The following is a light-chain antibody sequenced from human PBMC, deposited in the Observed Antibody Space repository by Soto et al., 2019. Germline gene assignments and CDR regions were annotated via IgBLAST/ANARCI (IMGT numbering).Light chain of an antibody. V-gene: IGLV2-14*01. CDR1: SSDVGRYNY. CDR2: DVS. Sequence: QSASVSGSPGQSIAISCTGTSSDVGRYNYVSWFQQHPGKAPKLMIYDVSNRPSGVSDRFSGSKSGNTASLTISGLQAEDEADYYCSSYTSSNTFVFGTGTKLTVL. J-gene: IGLJ1*01. CDR3: SSYTSSNTFV.